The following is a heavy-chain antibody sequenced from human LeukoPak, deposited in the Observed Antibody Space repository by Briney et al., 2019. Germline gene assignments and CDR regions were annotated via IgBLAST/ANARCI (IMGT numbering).Heavy chain of an antibody. V-gene: IGHV4-30-2*01. CDR3: ARVPQLLWFGELPGGFDP. CDR2: IYHSGST. CDR1: GGSISSGGYS. J-gene: IGHJ5*02. D-gene: IGHD3-10*01. Sequence: SQTLSLTCAVSGGSISSGGYSWSWIRQPPGKGLEWIGYIYHSGSTYYNPSLKSRVTISVDRSKNQFSLKLSSVTAADTAVYYCARVPQLLWFGELPGGFDPWGQGTLVTVSS.